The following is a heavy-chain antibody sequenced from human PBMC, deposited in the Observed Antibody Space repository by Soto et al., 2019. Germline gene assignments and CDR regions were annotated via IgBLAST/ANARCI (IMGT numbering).Heavy chain of an antibody. V-gene: IGHV3-7*01. CDR3: ARRGGTGDY. CDR2: INEKGSED. J-gene: IGHJ4*02. CDR1: GFTFSNYW. D-gene: IGHD1-1*01. Sequence: EVQLVESGGGLVQPGGSLRLSCSASGFTFSNYWMSWVRQAPGKGLEWVANINEKGSEDYYVDSVKGRFTISRDNTKNSLYLQMNSLRADDTAVYYCARRGGTGDYWGQGTLVTVSS.